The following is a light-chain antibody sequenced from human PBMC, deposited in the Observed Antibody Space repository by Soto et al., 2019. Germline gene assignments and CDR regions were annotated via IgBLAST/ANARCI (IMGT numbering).Light chain of an antibody. J-gene: IGKJ1*01. CDR1: QSVTSDY. V-gene: IGKV3-20*01. CDR3: HQFGYSPRT. CDR2: ATS. Sequence: EIVLTQSPGILSLSPGERATLSCRASQSVTSDYLAWFQQRPGQAPRLLIFATSRRATDIPDRFSGSGSGTDFTLAISRLEPEDFAVYYCHQFGYSPRTLGQGTKVDI.